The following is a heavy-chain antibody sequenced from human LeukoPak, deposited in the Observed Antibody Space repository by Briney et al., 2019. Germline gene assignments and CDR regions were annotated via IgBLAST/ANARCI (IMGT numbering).Heavy chain of an antibody. V-gene: IGHV4-38-2*01. CDR1: GYSISSGYY. CDR2: IYHSGST. Sequence: PSETLSLTCAVSGYSISSGYYWGWIRPPPGKGLEWIASIYHSGSTYYNPSLKSRVTISVDTSRNQFSLKLTSVTAADTAVYYYARRGNSWPYYFDDWGQGTLVTVSS. D-gene: IGHD6-13*01. J-gene: IGHJ4*02. CDR3: ARRGNSWPYYFDD.